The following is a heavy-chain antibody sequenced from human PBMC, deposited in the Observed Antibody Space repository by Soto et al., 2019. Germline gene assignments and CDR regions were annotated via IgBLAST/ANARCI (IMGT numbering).Heavy chain of an antibody. Sequence: GGSLRLSCTASGFTFGDYAMSWFRQAPGKXLEWVGFIRSKAYGGTTEYAASVKGRFTISRDDSKSIAYLQMNSLKTEDTAVYYCTRLRVGATFYYYYGMDVWGQGTTVTVSS. J-gene: IGHJ6*02. V-gene: IGHV3-49*03. CDR3: TRLRVGATFYYYYGMDV. D-gene: IGHD1-26*01. CDR1: GFTFGDYA. CDR2: IRSKAYGGTT.